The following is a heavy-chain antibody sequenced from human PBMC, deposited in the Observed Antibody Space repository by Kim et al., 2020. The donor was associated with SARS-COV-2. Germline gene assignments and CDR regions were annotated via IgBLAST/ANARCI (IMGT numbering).Heavy chain of an antibody. J-gene: IGHJ5*02. D-gene: IGHD2-2*01. CDR2: INSDGSST. Sequence: GGSLRLSCAASGFTFSSYWMHWVRQAPGKGLVWVSRINSDGSSTSYADSVKGRFTISRDNAKNTLYLQMNSLRAEDTAVYYCARGRHCSSTSCYRPERGRGRMFDPWGQGSLVTVSS. V-gene: IGHV3-74*01. CDR3: ARGRHCSSTSCYRPERGRGRMFDP. CDR1: GFTFSSYW.